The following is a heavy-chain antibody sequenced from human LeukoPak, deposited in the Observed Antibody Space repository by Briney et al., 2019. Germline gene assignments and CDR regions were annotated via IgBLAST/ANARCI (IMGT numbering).Heavy chain of an antibody. CDR2: INPSGGST. D-gene: IGHD5-18*01. CDR3: ARDRRGYSYRRAFDI. CDR1: GYTFTSYY. V-gene: IGHV1-46*01. Sequence: ASVKVSCKASGYTFTSYYMHWVRQAPGQGLEWMGIINPSGGSTSYAQKFQGRVTMTRDTSTSTVYMELSSLRSEDTAVYYCARDRRGYSYRRAFDIWGQGTMVTVSS. J-gene: IGHJ3*02.